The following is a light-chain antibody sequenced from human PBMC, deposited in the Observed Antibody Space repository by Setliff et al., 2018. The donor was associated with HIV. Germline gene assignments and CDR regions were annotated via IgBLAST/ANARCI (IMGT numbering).Light chain of an antibody. CDR2: KAS. CDR3: QQYDTYWT. J-gene: IGKJ1*01. Sequence: STLSASVGDRVTITCRASHYISTWLAWYQQKPGKAPKLLIYKASTLESGVPSRFSGSGSGTEFTLTISSLQPDDFAIYFCQQYDTYWTFGQGTKVDIK. CDR1: HYISTW. V-gene: IGKV1-5*03.